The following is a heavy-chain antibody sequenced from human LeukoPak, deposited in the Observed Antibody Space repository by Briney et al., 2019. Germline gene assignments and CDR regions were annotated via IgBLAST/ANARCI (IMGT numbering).Heavy chain of an antibody. V-gene: IGHV1-69*06. CDR1: GGTFSSYA. CDR2: IIPIFGTA. CDR3: ARDQGPSTPYYYYYGMDV. J-gene: IGHJ6*02. D-gene: IGHD4-11*01. Sequence: SVKVSCKASGGTFSSYAISWVRQAPGQGLEWMGGIIPIFGTANYAQKFQGRVTITADKSTSTAYMELSSLRSEDTAVYYCARDQGPSTPYYYYYGMDVWGQGTTVTVSS.